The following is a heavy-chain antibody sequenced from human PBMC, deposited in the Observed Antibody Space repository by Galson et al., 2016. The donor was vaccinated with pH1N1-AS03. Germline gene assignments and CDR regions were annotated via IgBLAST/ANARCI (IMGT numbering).Heavy chain of an antibody. D-gene: IGHD4-17*01. CDR1: RLTVSSNY. CDR3: AREAVSRYWYFDL. CDR2: IYSGGSA. J-gene: IGHJ2*01. Sequence: SLRLSCAASRLTVSSNYMSWVRQAPGKGLEWVSVIYSGGSAYYADSVKGRFTISRHNSTNTLYLQMNSLRAEDTAVYYCAREAVSRYWYFDLWGRGTLVTVSS. V-gene: IGHV3-53*04.